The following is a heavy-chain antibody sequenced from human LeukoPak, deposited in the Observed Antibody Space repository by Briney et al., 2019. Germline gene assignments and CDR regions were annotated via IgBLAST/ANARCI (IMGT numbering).Heavy chain of an antibody. CDR2: IIPIFGTA. CDR1: GGTFSSYA. D-gene: IGHD3-22*01. Sequence: ASVKVSCKASGGTFSSYAISWVRQAPGQGLEWMGGIIPIFGTANYAQKFQGRVTITADKSTTIAYMELSSLRSEDTAVYYCAVTYKYDTSGYSMDYWGQGTLVTVSS. J-gene: IGHJ4*02. V-gene: IGHV1-69*06. CDR3: AVTYKYDTSGYSMDY.